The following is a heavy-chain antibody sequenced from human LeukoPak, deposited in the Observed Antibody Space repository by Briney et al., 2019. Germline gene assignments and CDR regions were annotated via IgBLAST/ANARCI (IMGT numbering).Heavy chain of an antibody. V-gene: IGHV1-46*01. CDR2: INPAGAKT. CDR1: GYTFTSYD. J-gene: IGHJ4*02. CDR3: ARSRAYYFDY. Sequence: ASVKVSCKASGYTFTSYDINWVRQATGQGLEWLGLINPAGAKTTYSQKLQGRVSVTRDMSTNSVRLELSSLKPEDTAVYYCARSRAYYFDYWGQGTLVTVSS.